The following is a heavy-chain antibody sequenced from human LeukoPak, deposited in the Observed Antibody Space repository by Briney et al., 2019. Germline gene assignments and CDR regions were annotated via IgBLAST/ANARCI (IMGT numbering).Heavy chain of an antibody. CDR3: ARARDYYDSSGYYNY. V-gene: IGHV4-34*01. CDR1: GGSFNGYY. Sequence: SETLSLTCAVYGGSFNGYYWSWIRQPPGKGLEWIGEINHSGSTNYNPSLKSRVTISVDTSKNQFSLKLSSVTAADTAVYYCARARDYYDSSGYYNYWGQGTLVTVSS. CDR2: INHSGST. D-gene: IGHD3-22*01. J-gene: IGHJ4*02.